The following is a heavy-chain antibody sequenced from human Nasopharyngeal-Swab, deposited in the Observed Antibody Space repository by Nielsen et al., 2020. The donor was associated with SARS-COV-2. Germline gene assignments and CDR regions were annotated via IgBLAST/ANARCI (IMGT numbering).Heavy chain of an antibody. J-gene: IGHJ6*03. V-gene: IGHV1-46*01. CDR3: ARVLGGNSYYFHMDV. D-gene: IGHD1-1*01. CDR2: ITPNYGST. CDR1: GYTFTDNY. Sequence: ASVKVSCKASGYTFTDNYIYWVRQAPGQGLEWLGMITPNYGSTAYAQKFQGRVTMSTDTSRSTVYMELRSLRSEDTAVYYCARVLGGNSYYFHMDVWGKGTSVTVSS.